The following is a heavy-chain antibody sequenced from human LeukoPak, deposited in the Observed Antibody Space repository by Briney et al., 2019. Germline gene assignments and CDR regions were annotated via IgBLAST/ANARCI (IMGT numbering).Heavy chain of an antibody. D-gene: IGHD4-17*01. CDR2: ISYDGSNK. J-gene: IGHJ4*02. Sequence: GRSLRLSCAASGFTFSSYGMHWVRQAPGKGLEWVAVISYDGSNKYYADSVKGRFTISRDNSKNTLYLQMNSLRAEDTAVYYCAKDRILYGDYFDYWGQGTLVTVSS. CDR1: GFTFSSYG. V-gene: IGHV3-30*18. CDR3: AKDRILYGDYFDY.